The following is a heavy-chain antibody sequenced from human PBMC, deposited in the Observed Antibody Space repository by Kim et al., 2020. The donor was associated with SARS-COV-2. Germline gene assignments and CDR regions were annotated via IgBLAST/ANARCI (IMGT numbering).Heavy chain of an antibody. Sequence: GYAQKFQGRVTMTRNTSISTAYMELSSLRSEDTAVYYCARSHSSSSGFDPWGQGTLVTVSS. CDR3: ARSHSSSSGFDP. J-gene: IGHJ5*02. V-gene: IGHV1-8*01. D-gene: IGHD6-6*01.